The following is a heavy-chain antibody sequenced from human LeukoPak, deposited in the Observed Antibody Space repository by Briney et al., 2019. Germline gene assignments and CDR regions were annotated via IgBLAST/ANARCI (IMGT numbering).Heavy chain of an antibody. CDR1: GDSISSSNW. D-gene: IGHD6-13*01. CDR2: IYHSGST. Sequence: SETLSLTCAVSGDSISSSNWWSWVRQPPGKGLEWIGEIYHSGSTNYNPSLKSRITISVDKSNNQFSLKLTSVTAADTAMYYCARSPITAAGVNWFDPWGQGTLVTVS. V-gene: IGHV4-4*02. CDR3: ARSPITAAGVNWFDP. J-gene: IGHJ5*02.